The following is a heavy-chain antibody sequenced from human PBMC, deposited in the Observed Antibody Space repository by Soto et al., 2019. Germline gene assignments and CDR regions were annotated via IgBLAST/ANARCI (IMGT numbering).Heavy chain of an antibody. CDR1: GFTFSNAW. V-gene: IGHV3-15*07. CDR2: IKSKTDGGTT. D-gene: IGHD1-20*01. J-gene: IGHJ4*02. Sequence: PGGSLRLSCAASGFTFSNAWMNWVRQAPGKGLEWVGRIKSKTDGGTTDYAAPVKGRFTISRDDSKNTLYLQMNSLKTEDTAVYYCTTDPAGAALANWNSPFDYWGQGTLVTVSS. CDR3: TTDPAGAALANWNSPFDY.